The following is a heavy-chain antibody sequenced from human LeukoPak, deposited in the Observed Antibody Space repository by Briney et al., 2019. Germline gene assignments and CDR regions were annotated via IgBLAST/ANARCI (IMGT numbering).Heavy chain of an antibody. V-gene: IGHV3-30*02. D-gene: IGHD4/OR15-4a*01. CDR2: IRYDGNNK. CDR1: GFTFRSYG. CDR3: AKDYGDLVAFNI. Sequence: GGSLRLSCAASGFTFRSYGMDWVRQAPGKGLEWVAFIRYDGNNKDYADSVKGRFTISRDNSKNTLYLQMNSLRVEVTAVYYCAKDYGDLVAFNIWGQGTMVTVSS. J-gene: IGHJ3*02.